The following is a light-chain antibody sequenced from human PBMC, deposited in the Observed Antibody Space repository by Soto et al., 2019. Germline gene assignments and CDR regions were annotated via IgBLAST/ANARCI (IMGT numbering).Light chain of an antibody. CDR3: QQYNNWPRT. V-gene: IGKV3-15*01. CDR1: HSVNSY. J-gene: IGKJ1*01. CDR2: GAS. Sequence: EIVMTQSPATLSVSAGERATLSCRASHSVNSYLAWYQQKPGQAPRLLIYGASTRATGIPARFSGSGSGTEFTLTISSLQYEDLAVYYCQQYNNWPRTFGQGTKVDIK.